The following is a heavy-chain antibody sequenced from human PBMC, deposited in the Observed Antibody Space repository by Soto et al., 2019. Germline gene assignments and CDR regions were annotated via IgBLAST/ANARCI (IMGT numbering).Heavy chain of an antibody. D-gene: IGHD1-26*01. CDR1: GFGFSSYG. CDR3: TRVLLGGYYGSDFDF. CDR2: ISSGSSFI. Sequence: EVLLVGSGGGPVKPGGSLRLSCTASGFGFSSYGMNWVRQAPGKGLEWVSSISSGSSFIYYADSVKGRFTISRDNAKNSLYLQMNSLRADDTAIYYCTRVLLGGYYGSDFDFWGQGTQVTVSS. J-gene: IGHJ4*02. V-gene: IGHV3-21*01.